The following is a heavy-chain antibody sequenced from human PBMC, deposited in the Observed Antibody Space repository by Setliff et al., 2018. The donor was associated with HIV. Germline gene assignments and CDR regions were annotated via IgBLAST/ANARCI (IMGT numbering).Heavy chain of an antibody. CDR1: GGSISSYY. J-gene: IGHJ3*02. V-gene: IGHV4-59*01. CDR3: ARASTMIVVVIKGFDI. D-gene: IGHD3-22*01. CDR2: IYYSGST. Sequence: PSETLSLTCTVSGGSISSYYWSWIRQPPGKGLEWIGYIYYSGSTKYNPSLKSRVTISVDKSKNQFSLKLSSVTAADKAVYYCARASTMIVVVIKGFDIWGQGTMVTVSS.